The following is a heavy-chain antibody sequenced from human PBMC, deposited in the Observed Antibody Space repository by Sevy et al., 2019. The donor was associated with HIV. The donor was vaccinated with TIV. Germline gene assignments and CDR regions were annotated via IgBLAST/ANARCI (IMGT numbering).Heavy chain of an antibody. CDR2: ISKDGTNK. D-gene: IGHD3-22*01. CDR1: GFNISPYA. Sequence: GGSLRLSCSASGFNISPYALHWVRQTPGKGLQWLAVISKDGTNKDYGDFVKGRFSLSRDNSKNTLYLQMSNLRPEDTAVYYCAKEGYYCDSHSADGFDPWGQGTLVTVSS. CDR3: AKEGYYCDSHSADGFDP. V-gene: IGHV3-30*04. J-gene: IGHJ5*02.